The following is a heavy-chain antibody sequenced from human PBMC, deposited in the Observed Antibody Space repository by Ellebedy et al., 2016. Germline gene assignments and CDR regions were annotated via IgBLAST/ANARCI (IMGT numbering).Heavy chain of an antibody. CDR3: ASLTHVVVVAATGCD. V-gene: IGHV3-30*03. Sequence: GGSLRLXCAASGFTFSSYGMHWVRQAPGKGLEWVAVISYDGSNKYYADSVKGRFTISRDNSKNTLYLQMNSLRAEDTAVYYCASLTHVVVVAATGCDWGQGTLVTVSS. D-gene: IGHD2-15*01. CDR1: GFTFSSYG. J-gene: IGHJ4*02. CDR2: ISYDGSNK.